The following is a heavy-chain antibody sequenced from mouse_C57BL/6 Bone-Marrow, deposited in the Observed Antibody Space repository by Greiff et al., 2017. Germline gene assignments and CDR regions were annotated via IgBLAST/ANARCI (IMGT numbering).Heavy chain of an antibody. CDR2: INPDSSTI. CDR3: ARLGAYYSNYWAMDY. CDR1: GIDFSRYW. Sequence: AASGIDFSRYWMSWVRRAPGKGLEWIGEINPDSSTINYAQSLKDKFIISRDNAKNTLYLQMSKVRSEDTALYYCARLGAYYSNYWAMDYWGQGTSVTVSS. V-gene: IGHV4-1*01. D-gene: IGHD2-5*01. J-gene: IGHJ4*01.